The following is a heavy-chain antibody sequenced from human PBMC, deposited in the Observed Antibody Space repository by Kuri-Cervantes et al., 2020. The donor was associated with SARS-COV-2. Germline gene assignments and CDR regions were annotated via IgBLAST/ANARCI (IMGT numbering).Heavy chain of an antibody. CDR2: MNPNSGNT. V-gene: IGHV1-8*02. CDR3: AREVAAAGTVDH. J-gene: IGHJ4*02. Sequence: ASVKVSCKASGYTFTSYDINWVRQATGQGLEWMGWMNPNSGNTGYAQKLQGRVTMTTDTSTSTAYMELRSLRSDDTAVYYCAREVAAAGTVDHWGQGTLVTVSS. CDR1: GYTFTSYD. D-gene: IGHD6-13*01.